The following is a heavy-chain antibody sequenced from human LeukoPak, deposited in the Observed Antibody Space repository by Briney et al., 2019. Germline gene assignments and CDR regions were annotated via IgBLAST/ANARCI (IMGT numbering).Heavy chain of an antibody. CDR2: INPNSGGT. Sequence: ASVKVSCKASGYTFTGYYMHWVRQAPGQGLEWMGWINPNSGGTDYAQKFQGRGTMTRDTSISTAYMELSRLRSDDTAVYYCARAAGVYGGRIYYFDYWGQGTLVTVSS. CDR3: ARAAGVYGGRIYYFDY. V-gene: IGHV1-2*02. J-gene: IGHJ4*02. CDR1: GYTFTGYY. D-gene: IGHD3-16*01.